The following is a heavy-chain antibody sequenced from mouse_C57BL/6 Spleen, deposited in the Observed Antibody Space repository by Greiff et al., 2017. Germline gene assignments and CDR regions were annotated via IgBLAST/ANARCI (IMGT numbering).Heavy chain of an antibody. D-gene: IGHD2-5*01. CDR1: GYTFTSYW. CDR2: IYPGSGST. J-gene: IGHJ2*01. Sequence: QVHVKQPGAELVKPGASVKMSCKASGYTFTSYWITWVKQRPGQGLEWIGDIYPGSGSTNYNEKFKSKATLTVDTSSSTAYMQLSSLTSEDSAVYYCARSYYSNYSYYFDYWGQGTTLTVSS. V-gene: IGHV1-55*01. CDR3: ARSYYSNYSYYFDY.